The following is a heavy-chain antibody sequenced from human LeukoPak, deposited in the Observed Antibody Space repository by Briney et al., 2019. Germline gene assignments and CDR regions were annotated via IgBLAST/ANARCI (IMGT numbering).Heavy chain of an antibody. V-gene: IGHV4-59*01. CDR3: ARADYDTSAYYYTFDY. J-gene: IGHJ4*02. Sequence: SETLSLTCTVSGGSINGYYWSWIRQPPEKGLEWIGYIYYRGSTNYNPSLKSRVTMSVDTSRNQFSLKLGSMTAADTAVYYCARADYDTSAYYYTFDYWGQGTLVTVSS. CDR2: IYYRGST. D-gene: IGHD3-22*01. CDR1: GGSINGYY.